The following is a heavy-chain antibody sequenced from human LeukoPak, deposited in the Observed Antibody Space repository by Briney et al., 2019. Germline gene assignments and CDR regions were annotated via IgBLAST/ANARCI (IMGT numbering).Heavy chain of an antibody. D-gene: IGHD3-10*01. CDR1: GFTFSSYA. Sequence: GGSLRLSCAASGFTFSSYAMSWVRQAPGKGLEWVSAISGSGGSTYYADSVKGRFTISRDNSKNRLYLQMNSLRVEDTAVYYCAKDQFWFGESNAFDYWGQGTLVTVSS. J-gene: IGHJ4*02. CDR3: AKDQFWFGESNAFDY. V-gene: IGHV3-23*01. CDR2: ISGSGGST.